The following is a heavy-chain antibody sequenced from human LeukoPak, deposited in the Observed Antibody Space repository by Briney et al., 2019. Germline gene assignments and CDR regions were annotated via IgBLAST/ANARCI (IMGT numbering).Heavy chain of an antibody. CDR2: IYHSGST. V-gene: IGHV4-38-2*01. Sequence: PSETLSLTCAVSGYSISSGYYWGWIRQPPGKGLEWIGSIYHSGSTYYNPPLKSRVTISVDTSKNQFSLKLSSVTAADTAVYYCARHDCSSTSCYPARLFDYWGQGTLVTVSS. D-gene: IGHD2-2*01. CDR3: ARHDCSSTSCYPARLFDY. CDR1: GYSISSGYY. J-gene: IGHJ4*02.